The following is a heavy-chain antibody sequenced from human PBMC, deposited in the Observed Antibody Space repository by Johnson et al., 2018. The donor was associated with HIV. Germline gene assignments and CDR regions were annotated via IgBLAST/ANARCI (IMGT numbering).Heavy chain of an antibody. CDR3: GSLGDGHQKGAFEI. J-gene: IGHJ3*02. V-gene: IGHV3-7*01. D-gene: IGHD3-16*01. Sequence: VQLVESGGGLVQPGESLRLSCVVSGFTFGTYWMTWVRQAPGNGLEWVATIKLDGSDKYYLDSVKGRFTISRDNAKRSLFLQMNSLRVEDTAVYFCGSLGDGHQKGAFEIWGHGTMVTVSS. CDR1: GFTFGTYW. CDR2: IKLDGSDK.